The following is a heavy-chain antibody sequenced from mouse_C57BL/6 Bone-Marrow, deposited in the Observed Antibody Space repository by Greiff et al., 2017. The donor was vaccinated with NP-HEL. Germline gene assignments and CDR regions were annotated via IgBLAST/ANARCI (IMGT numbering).Heavy chain of an antibody. Sequence: VQLQQSGAELVRPGASVKLSCTASGFNIKDDYMHWVKQRPEQGLEWIGWIDPENGDTEYASKFQGKATIPADTSSNTDYLQLSSLTSEDTAVYYGTTGFYYYGSSSWFAYWGQGTLVTVSA. CDR3: TTGFYYYGSSSWFAY. CDR2: IDPENGDT. D-gene: IGHD1-1*01. V-gene: IGHV14-4*01. J-gene: IGHJ3*01. CDR1: GFNIKDDY.